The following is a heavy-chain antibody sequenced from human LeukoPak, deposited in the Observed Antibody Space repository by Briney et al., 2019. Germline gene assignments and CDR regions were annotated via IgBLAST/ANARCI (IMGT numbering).Heavy chain of an antibody. CDR2: ISAYNGNT. D-gene: IGHD3-3*01. J-gene: IGHJ4*02. Sequence: ASVKVSCKASGYTFTSYGISWVRQAPGQGLEWMGWISAYNGNTNYAQRLQGRVTMTTDTSTSTAYMELRSLRFDDTAVYYCARDDFWSGYLFSDYWGQGTLVTVSS. CDR3: ARDDFWSGYLFSDY. CDR1: GYTFTSYG. V-gene: IGHV1-18*01.